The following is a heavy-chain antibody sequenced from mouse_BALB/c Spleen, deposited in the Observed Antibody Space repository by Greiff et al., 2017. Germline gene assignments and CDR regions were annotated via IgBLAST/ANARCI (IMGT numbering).Heavy chain of an antibody. CDR3: NAPRYYFDY. CDR1: GFNIKDYY. CDR2: IDPENGDT. V-gene: IGHV14-4*02. J-gene: IGHJ2*01. Sequence: EVKLQESGAELVRSGASVKLSCTASGFNIKDYYMHWVKQRPEQGLEWIGWIDPENGDTEYAPKFQGKATMTADTSSNTAYLQLSSLTSEDTAVYYCNAPRYYFDYWGQGTTLTVSS.